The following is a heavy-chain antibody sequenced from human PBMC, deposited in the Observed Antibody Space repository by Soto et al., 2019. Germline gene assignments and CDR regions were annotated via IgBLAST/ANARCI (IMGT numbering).Heavy chain of an antibody. CDR3: AREPYSGTYYFHYGMDV. V-gene: IGHV4-59*01. CDR1: GGSISSYY. J-gene: IGHJ6*02. Sequence: PSETLSLTCTVSGGSISSYYWSWIRQPPGKALEWIGYGYYGGSTSYNPSLRSRVTISVDTSKNQFSLKLSSVTATDTAVYYCAREPYSGTYYFHYGMDVWGQGTTVTVSS. CDR2: GYYGGST. D-gene: IGHD1-26*01.